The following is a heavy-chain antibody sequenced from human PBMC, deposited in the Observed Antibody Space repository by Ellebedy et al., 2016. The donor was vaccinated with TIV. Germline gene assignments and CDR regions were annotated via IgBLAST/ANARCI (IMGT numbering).Heavy chain of an antibody. CDR2: ISHSGIDT. V-gene: IGHV3-23*01. J-gene: IGHJ4*02. D-gene: IGHD4-17*01. CDR3: AKGGGAYNPFDS. Sequence: PGGSLRLSCAASGFTLSNYAMSWVRQAPGRGLEWVSAISHSGIDTWFAGSVKGRFTISRDNSKSTLYLQMNSLRAEDSALYYCAKGGGAYNPFDSWGQGTLVTVSS. CDR1: GFTLSNYA.